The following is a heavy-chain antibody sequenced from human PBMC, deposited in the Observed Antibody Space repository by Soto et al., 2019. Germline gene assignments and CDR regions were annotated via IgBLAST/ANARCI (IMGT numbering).Heavy chain of an antibody. CDR2: IIPIFGTA. CDR3: ARDLAYCGGDCLYNWFDP. D-gene: IGHD2-21*02. J-gene: IGHJ5*02. CDR1: GGTFSSYA. V-gene: IGHV1-69*12. Sequence: QVQLVQSGAEVKKPGSSVKVSCKASGGTFSSYAISWVRQAPGQGLEWMGGIIPIFGTANYAQKFQGRVTIPADESTSTAYMELSSLRSEDTAVYYCARDLAYCGGDCLYNWFDPWGQGTLVTVSS.